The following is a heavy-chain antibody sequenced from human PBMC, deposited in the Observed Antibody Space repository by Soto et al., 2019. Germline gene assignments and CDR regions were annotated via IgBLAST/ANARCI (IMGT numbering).Heavy chain of an antibody. Sequence: DSVKVSCKASGYTFTSYDINWLRQATGQGLEWMGWMNPNSGNTGYAQKFQGRVTMTRNTSISTAYMELSSLRSEDTAVYYCARTNDIVVVPALNWFDPWGQGTLVTVSS. CDR1: GYTFTSYD. V-gene: IGHV1-8*01. CDR2: MNPNSGNT. CDR3: ARTNDIVVVPALNWFDP. D-gene: IGHD2-2*01. J-gene: IGHJ5*02.